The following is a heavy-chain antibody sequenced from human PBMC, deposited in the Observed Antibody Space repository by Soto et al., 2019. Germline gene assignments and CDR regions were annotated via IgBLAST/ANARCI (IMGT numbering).Heavy chain of an antibody. V-gene: IGHV4-39*01. J-gene: IGHJ3*02. D-gene: IGHD3-3*01. CDR2: IYYSART. CDR1: GCSVSISDYY. CDR3: ASTTYDFWGERI. Sequence: QLQLQESGPGLVKPSETLSLTFTVSGCSVSISDYYWGWIRQPPGEGLEWIGTIYYSARTYYNPSLKSRVTISIDTSKNQFSLRLTSVTAADTAVYYCASTTYDFWGERIWGQGTMVTVSS.